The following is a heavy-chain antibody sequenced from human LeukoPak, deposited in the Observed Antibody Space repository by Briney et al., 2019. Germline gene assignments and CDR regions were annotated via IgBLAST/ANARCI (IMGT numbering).Heavy chain of an antibody. CDR1: GGSISSSSYY. V-gene: IGHV4-39*01. Sequence: SETLSLTCTVSGGSISSSSYYWGWIRQPPGKGLEWIGSIYYSGSTYHNPSLKSRVTISVDTSKNQFSLKLSSVTAADTAVYYCARLNYYGSGSYYRGSQRAFDYWGQGTLVTVSS. CDR3: ARLNYYGSGSYYRGSQRAFDY. D-gene: IGHD3-10*01. J-gene: IGHJ4*02. CDR2: IYYSGST.